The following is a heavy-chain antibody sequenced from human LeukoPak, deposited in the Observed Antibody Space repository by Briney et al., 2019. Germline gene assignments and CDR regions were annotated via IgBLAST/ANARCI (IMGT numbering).Heavy chain of an antibody. D-gene: IGHD6-13*01. J-gene: IGHJ4*02. Sequence: PETLSLTCTVSGDSVSSYFWSWIRQPPGKGLEWIGHIYYSGSTNYNPSLKSRVTISVDTSKNQFSLKLNSVTAADTAVYYCARRGSSWSTIDYWGQGTLVTVAS. CDR3: ARRGSSWSTIDY. V-gene: IGHV4-59*08. CDR2: IYYSGST. CDR1: GDSVSSYF.